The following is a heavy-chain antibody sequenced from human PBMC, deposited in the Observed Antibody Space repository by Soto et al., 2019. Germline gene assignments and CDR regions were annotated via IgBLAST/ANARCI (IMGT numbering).Heavy chain of an antibody. D-gene: IGHD2-15*01. J-gene: IGHJ4*02. CDR3: ARVALEYCSGGSCYFRGLRSRGDFDY. V-gene: IGHV4-34*01. Sequence: PSETLSLTCAVYGGSFSGYYWSWIRQPPGKGLEWIGEINHSGSTNYNPSLKSRVTISVDTSKNQFSLKLSSVTAADTAVYYCARVALEYCSGGSCYFRGLRSRGDFDYWGQGTLVTVSS. CDR2: INHSGST. CDR1: GGSFSGYY.